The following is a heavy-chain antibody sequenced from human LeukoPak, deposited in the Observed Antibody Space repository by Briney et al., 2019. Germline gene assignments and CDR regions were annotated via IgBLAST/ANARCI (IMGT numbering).Heavy chain of an antibody. V-gene: IGHV3-23*01. CDR2: ISGSGGST. J-gene: IGHJ5*02. D-gene: IGHD3-10*01. CDR3: AKDKYYYGSGTSFDP. Sequence: PGGSLRLSCAASGFTFSSYGMSWVRQAPGKGLEWVSAISGSGGSTYYADSVRGRFTISRDNSKNTLYLQMNSLRVEDTAVYYCAKDKYYYGSGTSFDPWGQGTLVTVSS. CDR1: GFTFSSYG.